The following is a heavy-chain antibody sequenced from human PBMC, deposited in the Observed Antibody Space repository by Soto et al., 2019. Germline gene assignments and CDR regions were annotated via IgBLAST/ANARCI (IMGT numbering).Heavy chain of an antibody. J-gene: IGHJ6*02. Sequence: EMQVLESGGGLVQPGGFLRLSCAASGFAFSNFHMNWVRQAPGKGLQWVATIGGAGNDIHYADSVEGRFTVSRDNSKNTLHLQMDGLRDDDTAIYYCAKRFSDAWEAGMDVWGQGTTVTVSS. CDR3: AKRFSDAWEAGMDV. V-gene: IGHV3-23*01. CDR1: GFAFSNFH. CDR2: IGGAGNDI. D-gene: IGHD1-26*01.